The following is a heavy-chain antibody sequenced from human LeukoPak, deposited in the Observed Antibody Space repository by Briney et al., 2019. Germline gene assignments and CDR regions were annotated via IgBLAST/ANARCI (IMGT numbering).Heavy chain of an antibody. J-gene: IGHJ4*02. D-gene: IGHD6-13*01. Sequence: SSETLSLTCAVSGYSISSGYYWGWIRQPPGKGLEWIGSIYHSGSTYYNPSLKSRVTISVDTSKNQFSLKLSSVTAADTAVYYCARRNRSSSWRYYFDYWGRGTLVTVSS. CDR2: IYHSGST. CDR3: ARRNRSSSWRYYFDY. CDR1: GYSISSGYY. V-gene: IGHV4-38-2*01.